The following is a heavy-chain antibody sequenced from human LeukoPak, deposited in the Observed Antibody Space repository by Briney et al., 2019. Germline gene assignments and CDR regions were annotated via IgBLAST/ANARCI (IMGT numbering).Heavy chain of an antibody. CDR1: GFTFSSYG. CDR2: ISYDGSNK. Sequence: GGSLRLSCAASGFTFSSYGMHWVRQAPGKGLEWVAIISYDGSNKFYADSMKGRFTISRDNSKNTLYLQMNSLRAEDTAVYYCAKSPGVLLWFGSFDYWGQGTLVTVSS. D-gene: IGHD3-10*01. J-gene: IGHJ4*02. CDR3: AKSPGVLLWFGSFDY. V-gene: IGHV3-30*18.